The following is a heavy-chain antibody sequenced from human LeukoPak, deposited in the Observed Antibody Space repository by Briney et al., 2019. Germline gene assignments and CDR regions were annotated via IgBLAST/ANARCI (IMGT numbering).Heavy chain of an antibody. CDR1: GFTFGSYW. D-gene: IGHD3-22*01. CDR2: ISGDGSIT. CDR3: SRARGYLDY. J-gene: IGHJ4*02. Sequence: PGGSLRLSCAASGFTFGSYWMHWVRQAPGKGLVWVSRISGDGSITDYADSVKGRFTISRDNAKNTVFLQMNSLRAEDTALYYCSRARGYLDYWGQGALVTVSS. V-gene: IGHV3-74*01.